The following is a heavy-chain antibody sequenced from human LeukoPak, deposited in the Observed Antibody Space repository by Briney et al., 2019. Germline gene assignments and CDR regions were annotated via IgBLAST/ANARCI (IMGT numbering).Heavy chain of an antibody. Sequence: GGSLRLSCAASGFTFSNYWMSWVRQAPGKGLEWVANMKLDGSEKYYVDSVKGRFTISRDNAKNALYLQMNSLRAEDTAVYCCAELGITMIGGVWGKGTTVTISS. CDR1: GFTFSNYW. CDR3: AELGITMIGGV. D-gene: IGHD3-10*02. CDR2: MKLDGSEK. J-gene: IGHJ6*04. V-gene: IGHV3-7*01.